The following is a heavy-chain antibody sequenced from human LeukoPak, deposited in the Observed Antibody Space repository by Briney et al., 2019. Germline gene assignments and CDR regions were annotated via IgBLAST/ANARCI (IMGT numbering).Heavy chain of an antibody. CDR3: ARDNGDYYGSAWFDP. Sequence: GRSLRLSCAASGSTFSSYAMHWVRQAPGKGLEWVAVISYDGSNKYYADSVKGRFTISRDNSKNTLYLQMNSLRAEDTAVYYCARDNGDYYGSAWFDPWGQGTLVTVSS. V-gene: IGHV3-30*04. J-gene: IGHJ5*02. CDR2: ISYDGSNK. CDR1: GSTFSSYA. D-gene: IGHD3-10*01.